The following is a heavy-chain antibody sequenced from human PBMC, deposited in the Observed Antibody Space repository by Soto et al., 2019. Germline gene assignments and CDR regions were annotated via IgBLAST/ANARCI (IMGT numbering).Heavy chain of an antibody. CDR3: ARGGDVLDY. D-gene: IGHD3-16*01. CDR2: TSYDGSNK. Sequence: QVQLGESGGGVVRPGNSLTLSCTGSGFAFGGYGIHWVRQIPGKGLEWLAMTSYDGSNKYLADSVKGRFTVSRDMSRTTVFLQMDNLRLEDSAVYYCARGGDVLDYWGRGTLVTVSS. CDR1: GFAFGGYG. J-gene: IGHJ4*02. V-gene: IGHV3-30*03.